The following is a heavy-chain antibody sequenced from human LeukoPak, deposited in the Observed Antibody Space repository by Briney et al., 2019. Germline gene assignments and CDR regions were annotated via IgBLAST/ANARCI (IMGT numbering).Heavy chain of an antibody. Sequence: GGSLRLSCAVSGFMFSKTWMTWVRQAPGKGLEWVANINGNEDKRNYEDSVRGRFTISRDNARNSLYLQMSSLRVEDTAVYYCARDSNPSSGDIFYDSFDMWGQGTM. CDR1: GFMFSKTW. D-gene: IGHD5-12*01. V-gene: IGHV3-7*01. CDR2: INGNEDKR. CDR3: ARDSNPSSGDIFYDSFDM. J-gene: IGHJ3*02.